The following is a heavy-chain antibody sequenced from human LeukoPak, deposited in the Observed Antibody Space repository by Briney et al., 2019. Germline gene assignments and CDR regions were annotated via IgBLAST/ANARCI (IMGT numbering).Heavy chain of an antibody. CDR2: IHHSGSA. CDR3: ARQGDYVVDY. CDR1: GGSISSGYW. J-gene: IGHJ4*02. Sequence: PSGTLSLTCTVSGGSISSGYWWSWVRQPPGKGLEWIAEIHHSGSANYNPSLKSRVTISVDKSNNQFSLNLSSVTAADTAVCYCARQGDYVVDYWGQGTLVTVSS. D-gene: IGHD3-16*01. V-gene: IGHV4-4*02.